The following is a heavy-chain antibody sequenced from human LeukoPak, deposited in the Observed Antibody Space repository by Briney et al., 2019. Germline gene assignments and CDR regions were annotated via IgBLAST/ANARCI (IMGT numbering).Heavy chain of an antibody. Sequence: LAGGSLRLSCAASGFTFSSYWMRWVRQAPGKGLVWVSRINSDGSSTSYADSVKGRFTISRDNAKNTLYLQMNSLRAKDTAVYYCARDPTNCSGGSCPPRYWGQGTLVTVSS. CDR1: GFTFSSYW. V-gene: IGHV3-74*01. CDR2: INSDGSST. D-gene: IGHD2-15*01. J-gene: IGHJ4*02. CDR3: ARDPTNCSGGSCPPRY.